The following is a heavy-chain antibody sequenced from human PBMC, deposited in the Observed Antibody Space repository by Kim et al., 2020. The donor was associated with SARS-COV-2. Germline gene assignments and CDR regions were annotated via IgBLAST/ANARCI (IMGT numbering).Heavy chain of an antibody. CDR3: AREARIAAAGGPYYFDY. CDR2: IYSGGST. V-gene: IGHV3-53*01. J-gene: IGHJ4*02. CDR1: GFTVSSNY. Sequence: GGSLRLSCAASGFTVSSNYMSWVRQAPGKGLEWVSVIYSGGSTYYADSVKGRFTISRDNSKNTLYLQMNSLRAEDTAVYYCAREARIAAAGGPYYFDYWGQGTLVTVSS. D-gene: IGHD6-13*01.